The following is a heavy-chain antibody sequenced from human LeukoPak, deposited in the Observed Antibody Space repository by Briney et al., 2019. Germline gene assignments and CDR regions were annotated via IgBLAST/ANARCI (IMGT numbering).Heavy chain of an antibody. CDR3: ARYSSSWYGRRGRTNWFDP. CDR2: INHSGST. V-gene: IGHV4-34*01. Sequence: SETLSLTCAVYGGSFSGYYWGWIRQPPGKGLEWIGEINHSGSTNYNPSLKSRVTISVDTSKNQFSLKLSSVTAADTAVYYCARYSSSWYGRRGRTNWFDPWGQGTLVTVSS. D-gene: IGHD6-13*01. J-gene: IGHJ5*02. CDR1: GGSFSGYY.